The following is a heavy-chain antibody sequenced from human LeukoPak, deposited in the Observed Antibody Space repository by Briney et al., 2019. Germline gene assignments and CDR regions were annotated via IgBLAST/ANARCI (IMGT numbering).Heavy chain of an antibody. Sequence: PGGSLRLSCAASGFTFSSYWMSWVRQAPGKGLEGVANIKQDGSEKYYVDSVKGRFTISRDNAKNSLYLQMNSLRAENTAVYYCARVRRETNNRYGSGTLDYWGQGTLVTVSS. J-gene: IGHJ4*02. CDR1: GFTFSSYW. CDR2: IKQDGSEK. V-gene: IGHV3-7*01. D-gene: IGHD3-10*01. CDR3: ARVRRETNNRYGSGTLDY.